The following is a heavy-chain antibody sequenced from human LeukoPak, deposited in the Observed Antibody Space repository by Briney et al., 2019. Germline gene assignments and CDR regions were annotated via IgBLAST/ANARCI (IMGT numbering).Heavy chain of an antibody. D-gene: IGHD6-19*01. V-gene: IGHV4-59*01. Sequence: PSETLSLTCTVSGGSITNYYWTWIRQPQGKGLEWIGYIYHSGSTNYNPSLKSRVTISVDSSRNQFSLQLSSVTAADTAVYYCARGFSTGWYYFDYWGQGTLVTVSS. CDR2: IYHSGST. CDR3: ARGFSTGWYYFDY. CDR1: GGSITNYY. J-gene: IGHJ4*02.